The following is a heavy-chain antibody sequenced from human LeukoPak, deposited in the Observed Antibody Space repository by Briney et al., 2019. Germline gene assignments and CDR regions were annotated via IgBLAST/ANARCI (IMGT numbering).Heavy chain of an antibody. CDR2: ISWNSNNI. CDR1: GFTFDDYA. V-gene: IGHV3-9*01. J-gene: IGHJ6*02. D-gene: IGHD3-10*01. CDR3: AKDTGSYGMDV. Sequence: GRSLRLSCAASGFTFDDYAMHWVRQAPGKGLEWVSGISWNSNNIGYADSVKGRFTISRDNAKNSLYLQMNSLRAEDTALFYCAKDTGSYGMDVWGQGTMVIVSS.